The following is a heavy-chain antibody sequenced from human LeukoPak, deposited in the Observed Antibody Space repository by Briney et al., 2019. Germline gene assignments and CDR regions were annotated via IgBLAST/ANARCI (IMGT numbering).Heavy chain of an antibody. CDR1: GFRFSSYG. V-gene: IGHV3-33*01. D-gene: IGHD3-10*01. Sequence: PGGSLRLSCTASGFRFSSYGIHWVRQTPGKGLEWVALVSYDGSNKDYADSVKGRFTISRDNSKNTVCLQINSLRAEDTAVYYCAREMGSVYFDYWGQGTLVTVSS. CDR2: VSYDGSNK. J-gene: IGHJ4*02. CDR3: AREMGSVYFDY.